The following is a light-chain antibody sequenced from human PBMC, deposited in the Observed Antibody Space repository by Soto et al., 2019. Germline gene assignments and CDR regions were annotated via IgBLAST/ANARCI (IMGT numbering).Light chain of an antibody. CDR3: WLSYSGVVV. CDR1: TGAVTSGHY. V-gene: IGLV7-46*01. Sequence: QAVVTQEPSLTVSPGGTVTLTCGSSTGAVTSGHYPYWFQQKPGQAPRTLIYDTTNKQSWTTARFSGSLLGGKAALTRSGAQPEDEAEYYCWLSYSGVVVFGGGTTLPV. J-gene: IGLJ2*01. CDR2: DTT.